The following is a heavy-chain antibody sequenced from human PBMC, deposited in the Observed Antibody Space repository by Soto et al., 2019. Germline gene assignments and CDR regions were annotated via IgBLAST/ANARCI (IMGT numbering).Heavy chain of an antibody. D-gene: IGHD2-21*02. CDR1: GVSFTTYY. CDR3: VRDLTVGGFFDP. CDR2: IYYNGVS. Sequence: SETLSLTCSVSGVSFTTYYWTWIRQAPGKGPEWIGYIYYNGVSNYNPSLKSRVTMSVDTSKSQFFLKLTSVTVADTAVYYCVRDLTVGGFFDPWGQGTLVTVSS. V-gene: IGHV4-59*12. J-gene: IGHJ5*02.